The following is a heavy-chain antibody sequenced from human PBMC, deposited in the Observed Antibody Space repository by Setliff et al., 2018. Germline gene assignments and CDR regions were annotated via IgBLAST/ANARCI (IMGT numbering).Heavy chain of an antibody. CDR1: GGSVNSGYDN. D-gene: IGHD6-19*01. CDR2: INRRGST. V-gene: IGHV4-61*09. CDR3: ARASSGWYSAYYYYMDV. Sequence: PSETLSLTCTVSGGSVNSGYDNWNWLRQPAGKGLEWIGHINRRGSTNFSPSLKSRVTISLDTSKNQFSLNLTSVTAADTAVYYCARASSGWYSAYYYYMDVWGEGTTVTVSS. J-gene: IGHJ6*03.